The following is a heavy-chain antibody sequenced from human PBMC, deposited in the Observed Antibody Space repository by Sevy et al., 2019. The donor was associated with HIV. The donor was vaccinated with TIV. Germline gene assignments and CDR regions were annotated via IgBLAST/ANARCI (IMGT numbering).Heavy chain of an antibody. CDR1: GFTFNTHA. J-gene: IGHJ3*01. D-gene: IGHD1-26*01. CDR2: ISATGSST. CDR3: AKVTLWELLAAHDAFDV. Sequence: GGSLRLSCAASGFTFNTHAMNWVRQAPGKGLEWVSVISATGSSTYYADSVKGRFIISRDNSENTLYLQMNGLRAEDTAVYYCAKVTLWELLAAHDAFDVWGQGTMVTVSS. V-gene: IGHV3-23*01.